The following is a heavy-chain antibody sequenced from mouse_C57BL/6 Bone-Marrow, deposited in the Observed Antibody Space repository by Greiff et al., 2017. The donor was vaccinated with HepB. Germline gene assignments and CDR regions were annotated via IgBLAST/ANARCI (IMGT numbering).Heavy chain of an antibody. CDR3: ARDPLYDDYYVGYFDY. V-gene: IGHV14-4*01. D-gene: IGHD2-3*01. J-gene: IGHJ2*01. Sequence: VQLQQSGAELVRPGASVKLSCTASGFNIKDDYMHWVKQRPEQGLEWIGWIDPENGDTEYASKFQGKATITADTSSNTAYLQLSSLTSEDSEVYFCARDPLYDDYYVGYFDYWGQGTTLTVSS. CDR1: GFNIKDDY. CDR2: IDPENGDT.